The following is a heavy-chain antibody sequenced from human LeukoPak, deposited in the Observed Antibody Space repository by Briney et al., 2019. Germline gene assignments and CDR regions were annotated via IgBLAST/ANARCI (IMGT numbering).Heavy chain of an antibody. CDR1: RFTFSNYA. V-gene: IGHV3-23*01. J-gene: IGHJ4*02. D-gene: IGHD1-7*01. Sequence: GGSLRLSCAASRFTFSNYALSWVRDAPGKGLECVSDISGSGGGTYYADSVKGRFSISRDISKNTLYLQMNSLRAEDTAIYYCAKDGKTRNWNYFQAKPVYWGQGTLVTVSS. CDR3: AKDGKTRNWNYFQAKPVY. CDR2: ISGSGGGT.